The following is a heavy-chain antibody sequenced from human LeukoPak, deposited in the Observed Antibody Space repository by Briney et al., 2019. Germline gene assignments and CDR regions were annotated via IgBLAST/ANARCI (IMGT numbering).Heavy chain of an antibody. V-gene: IGHV1-18*01. CDR1: GYNFDNYG. CDR2: ISPYSGNT. J-gene: IGHJ3*02. Sequence: ASVKVSCKSSGYNFDNYGIGRVRQAPGQGLEWMGWISPYSGNTNYGQKLQGRVTMTTDTSTNTAYMELRRLSLDDTAIYYCARGEFPLDAFDIWGQGTMVTVSS. D-gene: IGHD3-10*01. CDR3: ARGEFPLDAFDI.